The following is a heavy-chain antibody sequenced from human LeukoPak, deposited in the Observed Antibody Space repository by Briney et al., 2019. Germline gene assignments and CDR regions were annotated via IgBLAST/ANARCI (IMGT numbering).Heavy chain of an antibody. CDR2: INPNSGGT. Sequence: ASVKVSCKASGYTFTGYYMHWVRQAPGQGLEWMGWINPNSGGTNYAQKFQGRVTMTRDTSISTAYMELSRLRSDDTAVYYCATFPITMVRGVTADYWGQGTLVTVSS. V-gene: IGHV1-2*02. J-gene: IGHJ4*02. D-gene: IGHD3-10*01. CDR3: ATFPITMVRGVTADY. CDR1: GYTFTGYY.